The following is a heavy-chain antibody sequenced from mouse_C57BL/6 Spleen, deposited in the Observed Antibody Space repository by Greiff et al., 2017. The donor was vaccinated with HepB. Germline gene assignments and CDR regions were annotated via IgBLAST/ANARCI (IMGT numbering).Heavy chain of an antibody. CDR1: GYTFTDYY. Sequence: EVQLQQSGPELVKPGASVKISCKASGYTFTDYYMNWVKQSHGKSLEWIGDINPNNGGTSYNQKFKGKATLTVDKSSSTAYMELRSLTSEDSAVYYCARKGFYYYGSSYPWFAYWGQGTLVTVSA. V-gene: IGHV1-26*01. J-gene: IGHJ3*01. CDR2: INPNNGGT. D-gene: IGHD1-1*01. CDR3: ARKGFYYYGSSYPWFAY.